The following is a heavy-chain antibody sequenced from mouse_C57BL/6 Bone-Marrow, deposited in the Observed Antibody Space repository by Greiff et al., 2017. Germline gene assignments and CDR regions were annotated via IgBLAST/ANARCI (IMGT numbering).Heavy chain of an antibody. V-gene: IGHV1-52*01. D-gene: IGHD2-4*01. CDR3: ARSRDYEAWFAY. CDR1: GYTFTSYW. CDR2: IDPSDSET. Sequence: QVQLQQSGAELVRPASSVKLSCKASGYTFTSYWLHWVKQRPIQGLEWIGNIDPSDSETHYNQKFKDKATLTVDKSSSTAYMQLSSLTSEDSAVYYGARSRDYEAWFAYWGQGTLVTVSA. J-gene: IGHJ3*01.